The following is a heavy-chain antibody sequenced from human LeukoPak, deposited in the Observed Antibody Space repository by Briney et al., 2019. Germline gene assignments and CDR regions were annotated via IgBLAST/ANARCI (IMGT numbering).Heavy chain of an antibody. V-gene: IGHV1-8*01. D-gene: IGHD2-8*01. CDR3: ARVHILGGRTRILTNLIRGLDV. J-gene: IGHJ6*02. CDR2: MNANSRNT. CDR1: GYTFSNYD. Sequence: ASVKVSCKASGYTFSNYDINWVRQAPGQGLEWMAWMNANSRNTGYAHKFQGRLTLTRNTSINTAYTELSSLTFEDTAVYYCARVHILGGRTRILTNLIRGLDVWGQGTTVTVSS.